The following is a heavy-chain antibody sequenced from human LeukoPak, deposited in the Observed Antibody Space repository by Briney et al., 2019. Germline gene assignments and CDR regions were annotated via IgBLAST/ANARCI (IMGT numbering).Heavy chain of an antibody. D-gene: IGHD3-22*01. J-gene: IGHJ3*01. V-gene: IGHV5-51*01. CDR1: GYKFNAYW. CDR2: IYPDDSDT. Sequence: GESLKISCKASGYKFNAYWIAWVRQMPGKGLEWMGIIYPDDSDTRYSPSFQGQVTISADKSVSIAYLQWSSLKASDTDMYYCARPNITSYYDSRGYDAFDVWGQGTMVIVSS. CDR3: ARPNITSYYDSRGYDAFDV.